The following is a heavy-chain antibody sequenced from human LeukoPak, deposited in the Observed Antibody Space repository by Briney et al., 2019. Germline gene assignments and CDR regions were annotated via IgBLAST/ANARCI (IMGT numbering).Heavy chain of an antibody. J-gene: IGHJ5*02. V-gene: IGHV3-30*02. Sequence: GGSLRLSCAASGFTFRTFRTYGMHWVRQTPGKGLEWVAFIESDESIRQYADLVKGRFTISRDNSKNMLYLQMNSLTTEDTAMYYCTKNAGRREGWFDPWGQGTLVTVSS. CDR2: IESDESIR. D-gene: IGHD1-26*01. CDR3: TKNAGRREGWFDP. CDR1: GFTFRTFRTYG.